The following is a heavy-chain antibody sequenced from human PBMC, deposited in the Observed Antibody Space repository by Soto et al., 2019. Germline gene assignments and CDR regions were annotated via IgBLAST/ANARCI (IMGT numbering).Heavy chain of an antibody. J-gene: IGHJ6*02. V-gene: IGHV3-7*05. CDR1: GFTFSTYW. Sequence: GGSLRLSCAASGFTFSTYWMTWVRQAPGKGLEWVANINQDGSENYDVDSVRGRFTISRDNAKNSLYLQMNSLRAEDTAVYYCARGHYNMDVWGQGTTVTVSS. CDR3: ARGHYNMDV. CDR2: INQDGSEN.